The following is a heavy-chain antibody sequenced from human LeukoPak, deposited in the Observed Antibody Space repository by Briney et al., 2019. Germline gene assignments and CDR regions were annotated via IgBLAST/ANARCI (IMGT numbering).Heavy chain of an antibody. CDR3: ARGLRYYDSSGYRTGYWFDP. V-gene: IGHV4-4*07. D-gene: IGHD3-22*01. CDR1: GGSISSYY. Sequence: SETLSLTCTVSGGSISSYYWSWIRQPAGKGLEWIGHIYTSGSTNYNPSLKSRVTMSVDTSKNQFSLKLSSVTAADTAAYYCARGLRYYDSSGYRTGYWFDPWGQGTLVTVSS. J-gene: IGHJ5*02. CDR2: IYTSGST.